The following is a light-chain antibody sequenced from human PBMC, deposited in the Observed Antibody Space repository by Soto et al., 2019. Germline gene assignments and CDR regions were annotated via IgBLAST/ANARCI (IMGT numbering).Light chain of an antibody. CDR2: KAS. V-gene: IGKV1-5*03. CDR1: QTISSW. J-gene: IGKJ1*01. Sequence: DIQMTQSPSTLSGSVGDRVTITCRASQTISSWLAWYQQKPGKAPKLLIYKASTLKSGVPSRFSGSGSGTEFTLAISSLQPYDFATSYCQDDNSYSEAFGQGTKVELK. CDR3: QDDNSYSEA.